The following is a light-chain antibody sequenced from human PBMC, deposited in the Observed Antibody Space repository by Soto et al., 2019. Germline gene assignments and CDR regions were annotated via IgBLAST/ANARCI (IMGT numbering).Light chain of an antibody. CDR1: QSVSSN. Sequence: EIVMTQSPATLSVSPGERATLSCSASQSVSSNLAWYQQKPGQAPRLLIYGASTRATGIPARFSGSGSGTEFTLTISRLQSEDFAVYYCQQYNNWPPGITCGQGTRLEIK. CDR3: QQYNNWPPGIT. J-gene: IGKJ5*01. V-gene: IGKV3-15*01. CDR2: GAS.